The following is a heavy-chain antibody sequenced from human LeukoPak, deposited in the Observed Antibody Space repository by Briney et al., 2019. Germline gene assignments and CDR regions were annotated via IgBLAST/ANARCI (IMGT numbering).Heavy chain of an antibody. D-gene: IGHD3-10*01. CDR2: IYDSGST. CDR3: ARDGREKDAFDI. J-gene: IGHJ3*02. V-gene: IGHV4-59*01. CDR1: GGSISSYY. Sequence: SETLSLTCTVSGGSISSYYWSWIRQPPGKGLEWIGYIYDSGSTNYNPSLKSRVTISVDTSKNQFSLKLSSVTAADTAVYYCARDGREKDAFDIWGQGTMVTVSS.